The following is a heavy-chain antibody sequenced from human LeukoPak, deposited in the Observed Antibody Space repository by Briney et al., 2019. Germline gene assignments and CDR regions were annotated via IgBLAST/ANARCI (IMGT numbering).Heavy chain of an antibody. V-gene: IGHV4-59*01. CDR1: GGSISSYY. D-gene: IGHD4-17*01. J-gene: IGHJ4*01. CDR3: TREVSTATFDY. CDR2: IYYNGLT. Sequence: PSETLSLTCTVSGGSISSYYWSWIRQTPGKGLDWIGYIYYNGLTSYNPSLRSRVSLSVDTAKNQLSLKLTSMTAADTAVYYCTREVSTATFDYWGHGTLVTVSS.